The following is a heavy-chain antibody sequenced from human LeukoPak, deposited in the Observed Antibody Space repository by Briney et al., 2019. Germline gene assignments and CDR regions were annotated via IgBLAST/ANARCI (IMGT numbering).Heavy chain of an antibody. Sequence: GGSLRLSCAASGFTFSTYAMSWVRQAPGKGLKWVSEMSGSGASTYYADSVKGRFTISRDNAKNSLYLQMNSLRAEDTAVYYCARDLMGIAYRGAFYYWGQGTLVTVSS. CDR1: GFTFSTYA. D-gene: IGHD6-13*01. CDR3: ARDLMGIAYRGAFYY. V-gene: IGHV3-23*01. J-gene: IGHJ4*02. CDR2: MSGSGAST.